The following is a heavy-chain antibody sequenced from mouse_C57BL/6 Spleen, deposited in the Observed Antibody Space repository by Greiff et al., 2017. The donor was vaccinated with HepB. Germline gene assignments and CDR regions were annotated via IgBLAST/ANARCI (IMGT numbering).Heavy chain of an antibody. V-gene: IGHV1-82*01. J-gene: IGHJ4*01. CDR2: IYPGDGDT. CDR3: ARRGTITTVVARYAMDY. D-gene: IGHD1-1*01. Sequence: VHLVESGPELVKPGASVKISCKASGYAFSSSWMNWVKQRPGKGLEWIGRIYPGDGDTNYNGKFKGKATLTADKSSSTAYMQLSSLTSEDSAVYFCARRGTITTVVARYAMDYWGQGTSVTVSS. CDR1: GYAFSSSW.